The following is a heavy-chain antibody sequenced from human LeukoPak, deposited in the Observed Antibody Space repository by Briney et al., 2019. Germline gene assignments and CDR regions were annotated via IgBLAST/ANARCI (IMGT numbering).Heavy chain of an antibody. CDR1: GGTFSSYA. CDR3: AREDYYDSSGHG. D-gene: IGHD3-22*01. CDR2: IIPIFGTA. V-gene: IGHV1-69*13. Sequence: ASVKVSCKASGGTFSSYAISWVRQAPGQGLECMGGIIPIFGTAHYAQKFQGRVTITADESTSTAYMELSRLRSEDTAVYYCAREDYYDSSGHGWGQGTLVTVSS. J-gene: IGHJ4*02.